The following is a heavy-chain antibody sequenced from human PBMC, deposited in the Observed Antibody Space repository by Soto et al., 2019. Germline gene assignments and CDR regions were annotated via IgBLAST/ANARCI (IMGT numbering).Heavy chain of an antibody. D-gene: IGHD2-2*01. Sequence: PVESLKISCKGSGYSFTSYWISWVRQMPGKGLEWMGRIDPSDSYTNYSPSFQGHVTISADKSISTAYLQWSSLKASDTAMYYCASRGRYCSSTSCLGFDPWGQGTLVTVSS. V-gene: IGHV5-10-1*01. CDR3: ASRGRYCSSTSCLGFDP. CDR1: GYSFTSYW. CDR2: IDPSDSYT. J-gene: IGHJ5*02.